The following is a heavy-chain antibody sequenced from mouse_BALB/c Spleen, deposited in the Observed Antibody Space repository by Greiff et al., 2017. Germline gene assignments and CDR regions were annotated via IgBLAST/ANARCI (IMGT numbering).Heavy chain of an antibody. CDR1: GYSFTSYW. CDR3: TRSGTMITANYYAMDY. D-gene: IGHD2-4*01. Sequence: DVQLQESGTVLARPGASVKMSCKASGYSFTSYWMHWVKQRPGQGLEWIGAIYPGNSDTSYNQKFKGKAKLTAVTSASTAYMELSSLTNEDSAVYYCTRSGTMITANYYAMDYWGQGTSVTVAS. J-gene: IGHJ4*01. CDR2: IYPGNSDT. V-gene: IGHV1-5*01.